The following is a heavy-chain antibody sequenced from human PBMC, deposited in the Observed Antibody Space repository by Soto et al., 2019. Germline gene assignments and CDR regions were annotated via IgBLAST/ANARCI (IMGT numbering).Heavy chain of an antibody. V-gene: IGHV3-30-3*01. D-gene: IGHD5-12*01. CDR1: GFTFSSYA. J-gene: IGHJ4*02. CDR2: ISYDGSNK. CDR3: ARPRDGYPIYSYYFDY. Sequence: QVQLVESGGGVVQPGRSLRLSCAASGFTFSSYAMHWVRQAPGKGLEWVAVISYDGSNKYYADSVKGRFTISRDNYKNTLYLQMNSLRAEDTAVYYCARPRDGYPIYSYYFDYWGQGTLVTVSS.